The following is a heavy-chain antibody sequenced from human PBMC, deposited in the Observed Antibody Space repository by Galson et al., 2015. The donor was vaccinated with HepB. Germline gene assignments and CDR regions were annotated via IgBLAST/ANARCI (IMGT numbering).Heavy chain of an antibody. CDR2: ISYDGSNK. V-gene: IGHV3-30-3*01. D-gene: IGHD2-15*01. CDR3: ARSSSLSVSKVSDY. Sequence: SLRLSCAASGFTFSSYAIHWVRQAPGKGLEWVAVISYDGSNKYYADSVKGRFTISRDNSKNTLYLQMNTLRAEDTAVYYCARSSSLSVSKVSDYWGQGTLVTVSS. J-gene: IGHJ4*02. CDR1: GFTFSSYA.